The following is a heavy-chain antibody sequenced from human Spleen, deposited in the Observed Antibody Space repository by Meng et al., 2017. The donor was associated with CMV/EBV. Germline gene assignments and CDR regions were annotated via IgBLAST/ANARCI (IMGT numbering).Heavy chain of an antibody. CDR2: IRYDGSNK. V-gene: IGHV3-30*02. D-gene: IGHD2-21*01. CDR3: AKSIPNYFDY. Sequence: GESLKISCVASGFTFSSYAMHWVRQAPGKGLEWVAFIRYDGSNKYYADSAKGRFTISRDNSKNTLYLQMNSLRAEDTAVYYCAKSIPNYFDYWGQGTLVTVSS. CDR1: GFTFSSYA. J-gene: IGHJ4*02.